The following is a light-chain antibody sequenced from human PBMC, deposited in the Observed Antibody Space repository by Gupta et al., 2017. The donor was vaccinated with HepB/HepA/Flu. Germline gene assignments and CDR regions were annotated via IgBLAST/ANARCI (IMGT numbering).Light chain of an antibody. CDR1: QNIFSC. V-gene: IGKV1-12*01. J-gene: IGKJ4*01. CDR2: LTS. CDR3: QQAICFPIT. Sequence: DTQRTPSPPSVSAPVGDRLTITCRASQNIFSCLAWYQQKPGKVPKLLISLTSSLQSGVPSRFSGSGSGTEFTLTISSLQPEDFGTYFCQQAICFPITFGGGTKVEIK.